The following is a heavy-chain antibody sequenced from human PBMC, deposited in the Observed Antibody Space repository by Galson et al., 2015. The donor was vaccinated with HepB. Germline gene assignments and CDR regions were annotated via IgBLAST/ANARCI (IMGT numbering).Heavy chain of an antibody. CDR1: GFTFSSYS. J-gene: IGHJ6*03. CDR2: ISSSSSYI. D-gene: IGHD2-2*01. V-gene: IGHV3-21*01. Sequence: SLRLSCAASGFTFSSYSMNWVRQAPGKGLEWVSSISSSSSYIYYADSVKGRFTISRDNAKNSLYLQMNSLRAEDTAVYYCATLAIVVVPAADPYYYYYMDVWGKGTTVTVSS. CDR3: ATLAIVVVPAADPYYYYYMDV.